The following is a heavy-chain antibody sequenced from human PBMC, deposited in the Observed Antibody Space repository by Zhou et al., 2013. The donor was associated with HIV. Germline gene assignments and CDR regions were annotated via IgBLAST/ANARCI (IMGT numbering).Heavy chain of an antibody. D-gene: IGHD2-21*01. J-gene: IGHJ4*02. CDR1: GYTFTSHY. V-gene: IGHV1-46*01. Sequence: QVQLVQSGAEVKKPGASVKVSCKASGYTFTSHYIHWVRQAPAQGLEWMGIINPSGGSTTYAQRFQGRVAMTRDTSTTTVYMELSSLRSNDTAVYYCVRYSVVIGRALTGGMYYFDFWGQGTVVTVTS. CDR3: VRYSVVIGRALTGGMYYFDF. CDR2: INPSGGST.